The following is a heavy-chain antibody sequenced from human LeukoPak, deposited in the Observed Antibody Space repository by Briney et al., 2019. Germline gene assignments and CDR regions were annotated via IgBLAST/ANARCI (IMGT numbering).Heavy chain of an antibody. CDR3: ARLNYYDTSGYYSTGDY. D-gene: IGHD3-22*01. J-gene: IGHJ4*02. V-gene: IGHV1-69*13. Sequence: ASVKVSCKASGGTFSSYAISWLRQAPGQGLEWMGGIIPIFGTANYAQKFQGRVTITADESTSTAYMELSSLRSEDTAVYYCARLNYYDTSGYYSTGDYWGQGTLVTVPS. CDR1: GGTFSSYA. CDR2: IIPIFGTA.